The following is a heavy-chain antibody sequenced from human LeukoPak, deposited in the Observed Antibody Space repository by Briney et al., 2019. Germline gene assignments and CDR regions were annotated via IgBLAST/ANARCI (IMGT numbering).Heavy chain of an antibody. Sequence: SETLSPTCTVSGGSISSSSYYWGWIRQPPGKGLEWIGEINHSGSTNYNPSLKSRVTISVDTSKNQFSLKLSSVTAADTAVYYCARGEVLWFGELSQNFDYWGQGTLVTVSS. CDR3: ARGEVLWFGELSQNFDY. CDR2: INHSGST. CDR1: GGSISSSSYY. V-gene: IGHV4-39*07. D-gene: IGHD3-10*01. J-gene: IGHJ4*02.